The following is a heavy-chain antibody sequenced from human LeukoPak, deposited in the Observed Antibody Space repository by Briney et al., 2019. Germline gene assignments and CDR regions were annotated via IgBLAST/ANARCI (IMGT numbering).Heavy chain of an antibody. CDR2: INPSGGST. D-gene: IGHD3-3*01. CDR1: GYTFTGYY. CDR3: ARLRDYDFLPQGHYYGMDV. Sequence: GASVKVSCKASGYTFTGYYMHWVRQAPGQGLEWMGIINPSGGSTSYAQKFQGRVTMTRDTSTSTVYMELSSLRSEDTAVYYCARLRDYDFLPQGHYYGMDVWGQGTTVTVSS. V-gene: IGHV1-46*01. J-gene: IGHJ6*02.